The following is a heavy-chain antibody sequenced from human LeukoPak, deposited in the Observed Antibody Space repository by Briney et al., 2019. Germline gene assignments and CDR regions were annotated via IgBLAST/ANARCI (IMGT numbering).Heavy chain of an antibody. Sequence: GGSLRVSCAASGFTFDDYGMSCVRQAPGKGLEWVSGINWKGGSTAYADSVKGRFTISRDNAKNSLYLEMNSLRAEDTALYHCARRPYSSSSHYFDYWGQGTLVTVSS. CDR1: GFTFDDYG. CDR2: INWKGGST. CDR3: ARRPYSSSSHYFDY. V-gene: IGHV3-20*01. D-gene: IGHD6-6*01. J-gene: IGHJ4*02.